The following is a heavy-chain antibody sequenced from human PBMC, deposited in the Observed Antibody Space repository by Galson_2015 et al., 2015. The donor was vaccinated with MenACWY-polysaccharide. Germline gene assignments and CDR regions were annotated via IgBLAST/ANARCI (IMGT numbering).Heavy chain of an antibody. Sequence: SLKSRVTISVDTSRNQFSLNLRSVTAADTAVYYCGRDCHGSIDYWGQGILVTVSS. V-gene: IGHV4-59*01. D-gene: IGHD3-10*01. CDR3: GRDCHGSIDY. J-gene: IGHJ4*02.